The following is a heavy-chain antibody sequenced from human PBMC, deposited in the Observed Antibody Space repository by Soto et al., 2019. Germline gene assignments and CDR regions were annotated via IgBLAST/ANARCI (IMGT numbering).Heavy chain of an antibody. J-gene: IGHJ4*02. CDR2: ISSSSSSI. CDR3: ASSDVGATNFDY. D-gene: IGHD1-26*01. CDR1: GFTFSSYS. V-gene: IGHV3-21*01. Sequence: EVQLVESGGGLVKPGGSLRLSCAASGFTFSSYSMNWVRQAPGKGLEWVSSISSSSSSIYYADSVKGRFTISRDNAKNSLYLQMNSLRAEDTAVYYCASSDVGATNFDYWGQGTLVTVSS.